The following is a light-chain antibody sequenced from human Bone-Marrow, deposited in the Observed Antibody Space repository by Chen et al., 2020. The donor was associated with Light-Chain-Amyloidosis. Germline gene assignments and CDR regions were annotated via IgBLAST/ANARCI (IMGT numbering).Light chain of an antibody. J-gene: IGLJ2*01. CDR2: RDT. CDR1: DLPTKY. V-gene: IGLV3-25*03. CDR3: QSADSSGTYEVI. Sequence: SSELTPPPSVSVSPGQTARITCSGDDLPTKYAYWYQQKPGQAPVLVIHRDTERPSGISERFSGSSSGTTATLTFSGVQAEDEADYHCQSADSSGTYEVIFGGGTKLTVL.